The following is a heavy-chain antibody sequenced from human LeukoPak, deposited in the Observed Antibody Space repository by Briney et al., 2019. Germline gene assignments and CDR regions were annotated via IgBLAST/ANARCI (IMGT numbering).Heavy chain of an antibody. J-gene: IGHJ5*02. V-gene: IGHV5-10-1*01. CDR1: GYRFTSYW. CDR3: ARRAFDNENPGNWFDP. D-gene: IGHD3-9*01. Sequence: GESLEISCKGSGYRFTSYWISWVRQMPGKGLEWMGRIDPGDSYTNYSPSFQGHVTISADKSISTVYLQWSSLQATDTAMYYCARRAFDNENPGNWFDPWGQGTLVTVSS. CDR2: IDPGDSYT.